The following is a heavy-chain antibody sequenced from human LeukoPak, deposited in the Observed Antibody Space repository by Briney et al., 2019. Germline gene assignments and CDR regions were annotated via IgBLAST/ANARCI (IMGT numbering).Heavy chain of an antibody. CDR3: ARIYDYGGNFMYLFDY. J-gene: IGHJ4*02. D-gene: IGHD4-23*01. V-gene: IGHV4-39*01. Sequence: SETLSLTCTVSGGSISSSSYYWGWIRQPPGKGLEWIGSIYYSGSTYYNPSLKSRVTISVDTSKNQFSLKLSSVTAADTAVYYCARIYDYGGNFMYLFDYWGQGTLVTVSS. CDR1: GGSISSSSYY. CDR2: IYYSGST.